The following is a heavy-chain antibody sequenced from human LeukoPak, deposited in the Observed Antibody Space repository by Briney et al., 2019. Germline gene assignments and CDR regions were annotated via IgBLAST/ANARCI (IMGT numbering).Heavy chain of an antibody. V-gene: IGHV4-59*01. J-gene: IGHJ6*03. CDR3: ARRWRNSSSSLVYYYMDV. D-gene: IGHD6-6*01. CDR2: IYYSGST. Sequence: KTSETLSLTCTVSGGSISSYYWSWIRQPPGKGLEWIGYIYYSGSTNYNPSLKSRVTISVDTSKNQFSLKLSSVTAADTAVYYCARRWRNSSSSLVYYYMDVWGKGTTVTVSS. CDR1: GGSISSYY.